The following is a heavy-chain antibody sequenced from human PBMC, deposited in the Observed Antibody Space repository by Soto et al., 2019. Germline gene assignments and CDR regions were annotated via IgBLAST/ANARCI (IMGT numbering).Heavy chain of an antibody. CDR1: GFTFSSYG. D-gene: IGHD6-6*01. V-gene: IGHV3-30*03. CDR2: ISYDGSNK. Sequence: QVQLVESGGGVVQPGRSLRLSCAASGFTFSSYGMHWVRQAPGKGLEWVAVISYDGSNKYYADSVKGRFTISRDNSKNTLYLQMNSLRAEDTAVYYCASQARPRQWYYFDYWGQGTLVTVSS. CDR3: ASQARPRQWYYFDY. J-gene: IGHJ4*02.